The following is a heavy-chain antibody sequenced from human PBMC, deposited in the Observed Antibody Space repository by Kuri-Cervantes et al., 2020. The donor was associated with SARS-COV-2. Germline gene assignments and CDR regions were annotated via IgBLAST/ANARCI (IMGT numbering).Heavy chain of an antibody. CDR2: SNPNSGGT. D-gene: IGHD6-19*01. CDR3: ARLPSLAVHDDFDL. J-gene: IGHJ3*01. Sequence: CWSSGYTLFGYYIHWLSQAPGQGLAWMGGSNPNSGGTNYVQKFQGRVTMTRDTSISTAYMELSGLTSDDSAVYFCARLPSLAVHDDFDLWGQGTMVTVSS. V-gene: IGHV1-2*02. CDR1: GYTLFGYY.